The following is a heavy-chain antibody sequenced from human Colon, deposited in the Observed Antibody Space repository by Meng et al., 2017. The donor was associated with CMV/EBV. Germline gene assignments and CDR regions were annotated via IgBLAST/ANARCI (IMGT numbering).Heavy chain of an antibody. J-gene: IGHJ3*01. D-gene: IGHD1-1*01. Sequence: GSLRLSCTISSGSITTYYWSWVRQPPGKGLEWIGFVSSSGIASYNPSLKSRVTVSLDTSKMQFSLSLNSVTAADTAVYYCARYGKAFDVWGHGTLVTVSS. CDR3: ARYGKAFDV. CDR1: SGSITTYY. CDR2: VSSSGIA. V-gene: IGHV4-59*01.